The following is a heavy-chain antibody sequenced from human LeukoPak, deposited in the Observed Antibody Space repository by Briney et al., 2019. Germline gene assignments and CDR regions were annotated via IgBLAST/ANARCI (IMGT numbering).Heavy chain of an antibody. CDR3: AKIWGAKNCDSSGGS. J-gene: IGHJ4*02. Sequence: GGSLRLSCAASGFIFSIYDMYWVRQAPGKGLECVAFIRDDGSNKYYEDSEKGRFTISRDNTKNTLYLQMNSLRAEETALYYCAKIWGAKNCDSSGGSWGQGTMVTVSS. CDR2: IRDDGSNK. V-gene: IGHV3-30*02. D-gene: IGHD3-22*01. CDR1: GFIFSIYD.